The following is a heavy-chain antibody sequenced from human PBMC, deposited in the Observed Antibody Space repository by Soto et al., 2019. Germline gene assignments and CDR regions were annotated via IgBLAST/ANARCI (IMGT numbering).Heavy chain of an antibody. V-gene: IGHV3-30*18. J-gene: IGHJ4*03. CDR2: ISYDGSNK. CDR1: GFTFSSYG. CDR3: AKDEGLFDY. Sequence: GSLRLSCAASGFTFSSYGMHWVRQAPGKGLEWVAVISYDGSNKYYADSVKGRFTISRDNSKNTLYLQMNSLRAEDTAVYYCAKDEGLFDYWGQGTTVTVSS.